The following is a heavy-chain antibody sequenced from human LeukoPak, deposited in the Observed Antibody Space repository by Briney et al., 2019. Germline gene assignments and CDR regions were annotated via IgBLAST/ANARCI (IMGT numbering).Heavy chain of an antibody. V-gene: IGHV3-15*07. Sequence: GGSLRLSCATSGFTFSNAWMNWVRQAPGKGLEWVGRIRSNSDGGTIDYAAPVKGRFTLSRDDSKTTLYLQMNSLQTEDTAVYYCATDFYDSTWGRGTLVTVSS. D-gene: IGHD3-22*01. CDR2: IRSNSDGGTI. J-gene: IGHJ5*02. CDR3: ATDFYDST. CDR1: GFTFSNAW.